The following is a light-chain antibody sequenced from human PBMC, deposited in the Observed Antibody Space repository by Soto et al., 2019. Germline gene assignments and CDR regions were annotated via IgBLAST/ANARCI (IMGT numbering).Light chain of an antibody. V-gene: IGKV3-15*01. CDR3: QQYNNWPQT. J-gene: IGKJ1*01. Sequence: EAVLTQSPATLSVSPGERATLSCRASQSVATNVAWYQLRPGQAPRLLIYGASKRAIGLPARFSGSGSGTEFTLTITSLQSEDFAVYYCQQYNNWPQTFGQGTKVEIK. CDR1: QSVATN. CDR2: GAS.